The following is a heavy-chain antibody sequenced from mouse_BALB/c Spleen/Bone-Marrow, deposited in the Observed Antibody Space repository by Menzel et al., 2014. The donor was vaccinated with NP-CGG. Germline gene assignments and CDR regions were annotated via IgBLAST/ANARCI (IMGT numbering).Heavy chain of an antibody. CDR2: IHPSDSET. V-gene: IGHV1-74*01. CDR3: ARFGNYEGFAY. D-gene: IGHD2-1*01. CDR1: GYSFTNYW. J-gene: IGHJ3*01. Sequence: VKLQESGAELVRPGASVKLSRKASGYSFTNYWMNWVKQRPGQGLEWIGMIHPSDSETRLNQEFTDKATLTVDKSSSTAYMQLSSPTSEDSAVYYCARFGNYEGFAYWGQGTLVTVSA.